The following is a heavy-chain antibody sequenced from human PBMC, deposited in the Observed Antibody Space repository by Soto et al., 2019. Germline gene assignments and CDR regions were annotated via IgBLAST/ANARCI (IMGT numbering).Heavy chain of an antibody. Sequence: PSETLSLTCAVSGGSISRGGYSWSWIRPPPGKGLEWIGCIYHSASTYYNPSLKSRVTISVDRSTNQFSLKLSSVTTANTAVYYYVSKLRYHNCFDPWGQGTQVTVS. V-gene: IGHV4-30-2*01. CDR1: GGSISRGGYS. CDR2: IYHSAST. D-gene: IGHD3-9*01. CDR3: VSKLRYHNCFDP. J-gene: IGHJ5*02.